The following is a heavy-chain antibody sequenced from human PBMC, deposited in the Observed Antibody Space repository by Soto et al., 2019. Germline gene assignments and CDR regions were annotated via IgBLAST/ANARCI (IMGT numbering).Heavy chain of an antibody. CDR2: IYYSGST. V-gene: IGHV4-59*01. J-gene: IGHJ6*03. Sequence: PSETLSLTCTVSGGSISSYYWSWIRQPPGKGLEWIGYIYYSGSTNYNPSLKSRVTISVDTSKNQFSLKLSSVTAADTAVYYCARGQYGDKGPYYYYYYMDVWGKGTTVTVSS. CDR1: GGSISSYY. CDR3: ARGQYGDKGPYYYYYYMDV. D-gene: IGHD4-17*01.